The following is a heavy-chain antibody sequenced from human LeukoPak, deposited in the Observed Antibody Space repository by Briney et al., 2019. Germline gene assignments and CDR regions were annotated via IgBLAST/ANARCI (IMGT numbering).Heavy chain of an antibody. J-gene: IGHJ4*02. Sequence: ASVKVSCKASGYTFTGYYMHWVRQAPGQGLEWMGWINPNSGGTNYAQKFQGRVTMTRDTSISTAYMELSRLRSDDTAVYYCARDGAGYSSSWYNYWGQGTLVTVSS. D-gene: IGHD6-13*01. V-gene: IGHV1-2*02. CDR3: ARDGAGYSSSWYNY. CDR2: INPNSGGT. CDR1: GYTFTGYY.